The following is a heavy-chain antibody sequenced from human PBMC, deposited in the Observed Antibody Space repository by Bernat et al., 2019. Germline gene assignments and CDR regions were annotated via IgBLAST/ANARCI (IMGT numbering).Heavy chain of an antibody. V-gene: IGHV3-21*01. CDR1: GFNLSSYS. CDR3: ARVLREPFSSSVRYYFDY. Sequence: EVQLVESGGGLVKPGGSLRLSCAASGFNLSSYSMNWVRHAPGKGLEWFSSISSRSSYIYYTDSVKGRFTISRDNAKNSLYLQMNSLRAEDTAVYYCARVLREPFSSSVRYYFDYWGQGSLVTVSS. CDR2: ISSRSSYI. D-gene: IGHD6-6*01. J-gene: IGHJ4*02.